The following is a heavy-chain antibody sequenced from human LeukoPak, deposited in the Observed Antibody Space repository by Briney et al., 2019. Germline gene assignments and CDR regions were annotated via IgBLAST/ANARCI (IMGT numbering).Heavy chain of an antibody. CDR3: ARGLFYDYIWGSYRPNWFDP. D-gene: IGHD3-16*02. CDR1: GGSFSGYY. CDR2: INHSGST. Sequence: PSETLSLTCAVYGGSFSGYYWSWIRQPPGKGLEWIGEINHSGSTNYNPPLKSRVTISVDTSKNQFSLKLSSVTAADTAVYYCARGLFYDYIWGSYRPNWFDPWGQGTLVTVSS. V-gene: IGHV4-34*01. J-gene: IGHJ5*02.